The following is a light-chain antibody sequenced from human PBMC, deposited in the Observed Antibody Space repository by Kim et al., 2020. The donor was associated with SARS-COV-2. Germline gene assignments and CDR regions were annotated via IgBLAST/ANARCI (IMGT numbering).Light chain of an antibody. J-gene: IGLJ3*02. CDR2: YDS. CDR1: NIGGRS. CDR3: QVWDSSSDHPV. Sequence: EKTRRCAGGGNNIGGRSVHRYQREPGLATVLVIYYDSARSTRLPERFSGSNSGNTATLTISRVEAGDEADYCCQVWDSSSDHPVFGGGTQLTVL. V-gene: IGLV3-21*04.